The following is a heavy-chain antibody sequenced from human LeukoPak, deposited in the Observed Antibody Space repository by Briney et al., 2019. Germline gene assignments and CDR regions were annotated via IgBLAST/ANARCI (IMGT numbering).Heavy chain of an antibody. Sequence: GGSLRLSCAASGFTFSSYAMSWVRQAPGKGLEWVSALCGSGCSTYYADSVKGRFTISRDNSKNTLYLQMNSLRAEDTAVYYCAKDQTRNYYGSGSYDYWGQGTLVTVSS. D-gene: IGHD3-10*01. CDR3: AKDQTRNYYGSGSYDY. CDR1: GFTFSSYA. J-gene: IGHJ4*02. V-gene: IGHV3-23*01. CDR2: LCGSGCST.